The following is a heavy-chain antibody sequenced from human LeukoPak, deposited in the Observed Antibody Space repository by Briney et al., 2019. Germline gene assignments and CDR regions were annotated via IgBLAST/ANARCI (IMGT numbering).Heavy chain of an antibody. CDR2: INHSGST. D-gene: IGHD2-2*02. J-gene: IGHJ3*02. Sequence: SETLSLTCAVYGGSFSGYYWSWIRQPPGKGLEWIGEINHSGSTNYNPSLKSRVTISVDTSKNQFSLKLSSVTAADTAVYYCARHDTYCSSTSCYTASAFDTWGQGTMVTVSS. CDR1: GGSFSGYY. CDR3: ARHDTYCSSTSCYTASAFDT. V-gene: IGHV4-34*01.